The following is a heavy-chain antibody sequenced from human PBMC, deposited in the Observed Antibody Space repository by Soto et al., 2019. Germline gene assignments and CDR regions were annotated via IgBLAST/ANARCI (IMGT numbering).Heavy chain of an antibody. CDR2: IWYDGSNK. CDR1: GFTFSSYG. J-gene: IGHJ5*02. D-gene: IGHD6-13*01. Sequence: GGSLRLSCAASGFTFSSYGMHWVRQAPGKGLEWVAVIWYDGSNKYYADSVKGRFTISRDNSKNTLYLQMNSLRAEDTAVYYCARDGSSSWSLNWFDPWGQGTLVTVSS. V-gene: IGHV3-33*01. CDR3: ARDGSSSWSLNWFDP.